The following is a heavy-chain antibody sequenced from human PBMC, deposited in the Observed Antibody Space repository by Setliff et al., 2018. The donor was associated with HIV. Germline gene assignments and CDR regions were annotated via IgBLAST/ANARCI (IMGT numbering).Heavy chain of an antibody. J-gene: IGHJ6*02. D-gene: IGHD3-3*01. CDR2: INHSGTT. V-gene: IGHV4-34*01. CDR3: ARIFGDQGYYYGMDV. Sequence: SETLSLTCAVYGGSFSGYYWTWIRQPPGRGLEWIGEINHSGTTNYNPSLKSRVTISVDTSKNQFSLKLSSVIAADTAVYYCARIFGDQGYYYGMDVWGQGTTVTVSS. CDR1: GGSFSGYY.